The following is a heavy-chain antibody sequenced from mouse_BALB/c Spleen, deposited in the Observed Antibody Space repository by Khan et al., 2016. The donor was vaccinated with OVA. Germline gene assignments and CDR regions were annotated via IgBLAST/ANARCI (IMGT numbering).Heavy chain of an antibody. CDR3: AREASSWDFSFPY. D-gene: IGHD4-1*01. J-gene: IGHJ3*01. V-gene: IGHV1S136*01. CDR1: GYTFTNYV. Sequence: EVQLQESGPELVEPGASVKMSCKASGYTFTNYVIHWVKQKPGQGLEWIGYINPDNAGTRYNEKFKGKATLTSDLSSTTAYMEFSNLTSDDSAVYFCAREASSWDFSFPYWGQGTLVTVSA. CDR2: INPDNAGT.